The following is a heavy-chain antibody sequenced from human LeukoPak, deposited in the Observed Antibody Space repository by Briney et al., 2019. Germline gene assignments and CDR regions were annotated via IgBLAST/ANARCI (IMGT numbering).Heavy chain of an antibody. CDR2: INPNSCGT. CDR1: GYTFTCYF. D-gene: IGHD6-25*01. CDR3: ARAGTSSGVFDY. V-gene: IGHV1-2*02. J-gene: IGHJ4*02. Sequence: GASVMVSCKASGYTFTCYFIHWVRQAPGQGLEWIGWINPNSCGTDYAQKFQGRVTLTRDTSISTAYMELSRLRSDDTAVYYCARAGTSSGVFDYWGQGTLVTVSS.